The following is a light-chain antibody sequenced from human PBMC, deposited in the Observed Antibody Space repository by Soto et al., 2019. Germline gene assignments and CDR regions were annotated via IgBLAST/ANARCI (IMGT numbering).Light chain of an antibody. CDR1: QGIRSY. CDR3: QQYYSYPLT. CDR2: AAS. V-gene: IGKV1-8*01. Sequence: IQMTQSPSYLSASTEDRVTITCRASQGIRSYLAWYQQKPGKAPKLLIYAASTLQSGVPSRFSGSGSGTDFTLTISCLQSEDFATYYCQQYYSYPLTFGQGTRLEI. J-gene: IGKJ5*01.